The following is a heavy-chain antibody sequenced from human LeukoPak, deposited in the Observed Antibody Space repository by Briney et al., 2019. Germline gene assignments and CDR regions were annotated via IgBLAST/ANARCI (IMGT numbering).Heavy chain of an antibody. V-gene: IGHV4-4*07. J-gene: IGHJ4*02. D-gene: IGHD2-2*01. CDR3: ASYRSSYVDY. Sequence: SETLSLTCTVSGGSISSYYWSWIRQPAGKGLEWIGRIYTSGRTNYNPSLKSRVTMSVDTSKKQFSLKVGSVTAADTAVYYCASYRSSYVDYWGQGTLVTVSS. CDR1: GGSISSYY. CDR2: IYTSGRT.